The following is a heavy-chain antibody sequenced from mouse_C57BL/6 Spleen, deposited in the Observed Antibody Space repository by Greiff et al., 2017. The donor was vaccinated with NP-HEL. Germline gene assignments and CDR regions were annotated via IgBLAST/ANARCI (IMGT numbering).Heavy chain of an antibody. CDR3: ARSRERGRGYFDY. CDR2: INPNNGGT. V-gene: IGHV1-18*01. CDR1: GYTFTDYN. D-gene: IGHD4-1*01. Sequence: EVQLQQSGPELVKPGASVKIPCKASGYTFTDYNMDWVKQSPGKSLEWIGDINPNNGGTIYNQKFKGKATLTVDKSSSTAYMELRSLTSEDTAVYYCARSRERGRGYFDYWGQGTTLTVSS. J-gene: IGHJ2*01.